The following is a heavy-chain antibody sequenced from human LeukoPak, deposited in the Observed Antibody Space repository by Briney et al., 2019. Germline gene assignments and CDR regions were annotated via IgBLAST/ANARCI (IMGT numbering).Heavy chain of an antibody. CDR3: AKGDYYDSSGYNPIKPFDY. V-gene: IGHV3-30*02. D-gene: IGHD3-22*01. CDR2: IRYDGSNK. J-gene: IGHJ4*02. CDR1: GFTFSSYE. Sequence: GGSLRLSCAASGFTFSSYEMNWVRQAPGKGLEWVAFIRYDGSNKYYADSVKGRFTISRDNSKNTLYLQMNSLRAEDTAVYYCAKGDYYDSSGYNPIKPFDYWGQGTLVTVSS.